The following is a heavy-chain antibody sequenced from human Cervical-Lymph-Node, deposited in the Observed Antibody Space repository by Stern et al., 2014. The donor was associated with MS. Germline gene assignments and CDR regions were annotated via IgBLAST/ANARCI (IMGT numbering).Heavy chain of an antibody. D-gene: IGHD1-26*01. J-gene: IGHJ4*02. CDR3: ARGERLGLDN. CDR2: LSYSGCI. CDR1: GASLTTHY. Sequence: QLQLQESGPGLLRPSATLSLTCTVSGASLTTHYWSWIRQPPGQGLEWIGLLSYSGCIHYNPSRKSRVTISLDTSKNQFSLKLSSVTAADTDVYYCARGERLGLDNWGQGTLVTVSS. V-gene: IGHV4-59*11.